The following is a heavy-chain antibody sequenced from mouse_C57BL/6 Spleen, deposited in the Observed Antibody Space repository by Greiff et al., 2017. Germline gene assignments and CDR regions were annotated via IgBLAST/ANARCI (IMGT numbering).Heavy chain of an antibody. CDR3: ARGYYSNYVGY. CDR2: INPSTGGT. Sequence: EVQLQESGPELVKPGASVKISCTASGYSFTGYYMNWVKQSPEKSLEWIGEINPSTGGTTYNQTFKAKATLTVDKSSSTAYMQLKSLTSEDAAVYYCARGYYSNYVGYWGQGTTLTVSS. V-gene: IGHV1-42*01. CDR1: GYSFTGYY. D-gene: IGHD2-5*01. J-gene: IGHJ2*01.